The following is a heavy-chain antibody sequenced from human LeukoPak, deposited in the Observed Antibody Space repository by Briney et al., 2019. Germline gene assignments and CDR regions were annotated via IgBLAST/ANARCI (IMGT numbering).Heavy chain of an antibody. CDR3: ARDVANMYSSSWYDY. CDR2: TLYRSKWYN. D-gene: IGHD6-13*01. J-gene: IGHJ4*02. V-gene: IGHV6-1*01. Sequence: SQTLSLTCAISGDSVSSNTAAWNWIRQSPSRGLEWLGRTLYRSKWYNYYAVSVKSRITINPDTSKNQFSLQLNSVTPEDTAVYYCARDVANMYSSSWYDYWGQGTLVTVSS. CDR1: GDSVSSNTAA.